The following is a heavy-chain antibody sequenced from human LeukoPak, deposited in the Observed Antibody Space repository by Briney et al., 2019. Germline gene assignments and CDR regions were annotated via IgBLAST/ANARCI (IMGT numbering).Heavy chain of an antibody. Sequence: SETLSLTCTVYGGSVSSYYWSWIRLPAGKGLEWIGRFYINGRTNYTPSLRSRVSLSGDTSKNQLSLRLTSVTAADTAVYYCVRELRWRDASHYYYMDVWGKGTTVTVSS. J-gene: IGHJ6*03. CDR1: GGSVSSYY. CDR3: VRELRWRDASHYYYMDV. CDR2: FYINGRT. V-gene: IGHV4-4*07. D-gene: IGHD2-15*01.